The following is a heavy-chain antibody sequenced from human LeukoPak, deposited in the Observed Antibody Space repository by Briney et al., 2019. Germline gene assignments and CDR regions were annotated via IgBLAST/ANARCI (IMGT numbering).Heavy chain of an antibody. CDR1: GYTFTSYD. J-gene: IGHJ2*01. D-gene: IGHD4-23*01. Sequence: ASVKVSCKASGYTFTSYDINWVRQATGQGLEWMGWMNPNSGNTGYAQKFEGRVTMTRNTSISTAYMELSSVRSEDTDVYYCVVTTVVTPINWYFDLWGRGTLVTVSS. CDR2: MNPNSGNT. CDR3: VVTTVVTPINWYFDL. V-gene: IGHV1-8*01.